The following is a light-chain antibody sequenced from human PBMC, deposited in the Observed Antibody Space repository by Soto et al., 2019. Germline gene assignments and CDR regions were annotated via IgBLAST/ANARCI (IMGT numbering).Light chain of an antibody. CDR3: QQYGSSPRT. CDR1: QSVSSSY. J-gene: IGKJ1*01. CDR2: GAS. V-gene: IGKV3-20*01. Sequence: EIVLPQSPGTLAFCPGERAAISCMASQSVSSSYLAWYQQKPGQAPRLLIYGASSRATGIPDRFSGSGSGTDFTLTISRLEPEDFAVYYCQQYGSSPRTFGQGTKVDIK.